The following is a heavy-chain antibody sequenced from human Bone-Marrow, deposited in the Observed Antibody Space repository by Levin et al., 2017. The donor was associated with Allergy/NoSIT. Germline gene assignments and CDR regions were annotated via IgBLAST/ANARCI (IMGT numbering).Heavy chain of an antibody. CDR3: ARLPENWFDP. CDR2: INHSGST. J-gene: IGHJ5*02. V-gene: IGHV4-34*01. Sequence: PSETLSLTCAVYGGSFSTYYWSWIRQPPGKGLEWLGEINHSGSTKYNPSLKSRITISLDTSKNQFSLNLSSVTAADTAVYYCARLPENWFDPWGQGTLVTVSS. CDR1: GGSFSTYY.